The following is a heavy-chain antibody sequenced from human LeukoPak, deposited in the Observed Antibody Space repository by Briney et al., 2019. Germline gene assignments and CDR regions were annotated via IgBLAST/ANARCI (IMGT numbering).Heavy chain of an antibody. CDR2: IYSDASTI. V-gene: IGHV3-74*01. CDR1: GFNLSVNW. D-gene: IGHD1-26*01. CDR3: IRSYDY. Sequence: GGSLRLSCAASGFNLSVNWMHWVRQAPGKGLVWVARIYSDASTIRYADSVKGRFTISRDNAKNTLYLQMNSLRVEDTAVYYCIRSYDYWGQGTLVTVSS. J-gene: IGHJ4*02.